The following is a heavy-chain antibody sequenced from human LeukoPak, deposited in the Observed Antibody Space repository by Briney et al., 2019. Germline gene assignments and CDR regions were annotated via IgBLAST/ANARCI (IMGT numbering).Heavy chain of an antibody. CDR3: ARGKSASRLPRGYSYGLVGD. CDR2: MNPNSGNT. D-gene: IGHD5-18*01. Sequence: VASVKVSCKASGYTFTSYDINWVRQATGQGLEWMGWMNPNSGNTGYAQKFQGRVTMTRNTSISTAYMELSSLRSEDTAVYYCARGKSASRLPRGYSYGLVGDWGQGTLVTVSS. CDR1: GYTFTSYD. V-gene: IGHV1-8*01. J-gene: IGHJ4*02.